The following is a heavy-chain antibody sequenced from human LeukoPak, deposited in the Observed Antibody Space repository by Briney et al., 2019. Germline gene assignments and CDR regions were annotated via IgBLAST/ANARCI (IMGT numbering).Heavy chain of an antibody. CDR2: ISYDGTNK. Sequence: GGSLRLSCAASGFTFSSYAMHWVRQAPGKGLEWVAVISYDGTNKYYADSVKGRFTISRDNSKNTMYLQMNSLRAEDTAMYYCARAPMSYDSSGFGVAFGIWGQGTMVTVSS. CDR1: GFTFSSYA. D-gene: IGHD3-22*01. CDR3: ARAPMSYDSSGFGVAFGI. V-gene: IGHV3-30-3*01. J-gene: IGHJ3*02.